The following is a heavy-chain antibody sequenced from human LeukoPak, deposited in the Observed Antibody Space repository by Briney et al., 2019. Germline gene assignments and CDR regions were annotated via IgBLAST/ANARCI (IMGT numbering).Heavy chain of an antibody. D-gene: IGHD1-14*01. V-gene: IGHV3-23*01. J-gene: IGHJ4*02. CDR3: AKPSPDGPRGFDY. CDR1: GFTFSSYA. Sequence: PGGSLRLSCAASGFTFSSYAMSWVRQAPGKGLEGVSAISGSGGSTYYPDSVKGRFTISRDNSKNTLYLQRNSLRAEDTAVYYCAKPSPDGPRGFDYWGQGTLVTVSS. CDR2: ISGSGGST.